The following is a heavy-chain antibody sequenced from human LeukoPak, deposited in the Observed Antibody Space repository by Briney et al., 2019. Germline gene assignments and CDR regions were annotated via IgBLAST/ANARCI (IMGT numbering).Heavy chain of an antibody. CDR3: ARAASRIQLWPL. D-gene: IGHD5-18*01. V-gene: IGHV4-39*07. CDR1: GDSISSTSYY. CDR2: IYYSGST. J-gene: IGHJ4*02. Sequence: SETLSLTCTVSGDSISSTSYYWGWIRQPPGKGLEWIGSIYYSGSTHYSPSLKSRVTISVDMSKNQFSLKLSFVTAADTAIYYCARAASRIQLWPLWGQGTLVTVSS.